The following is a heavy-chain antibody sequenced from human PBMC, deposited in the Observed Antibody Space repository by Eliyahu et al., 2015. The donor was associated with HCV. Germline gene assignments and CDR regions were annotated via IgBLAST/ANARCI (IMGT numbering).Heavy chain of an antibody. V-gene: IGHV5-51*01. Sequence: EVHLVQSGAEVRKPGESLKISCKGSGQFTMSDWIGWVRQRPGKGLEWIGIIYPRDSDTRYSPSFQGQVIISVDKSINTAYLQWNNLKASDTAMYYCANYDFWTGRFYFDSWGQGSLVIVSS. CDR1: GQFTMSDW. CDR3: ANYDFWTGRFYFDS. J-gene: IGHJ4*02. D-gene: IGHD3-3*01. CDR2: IYPRDSDT.